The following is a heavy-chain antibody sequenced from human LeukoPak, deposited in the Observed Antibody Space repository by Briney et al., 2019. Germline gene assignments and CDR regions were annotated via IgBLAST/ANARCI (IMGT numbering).Heavy chain of an antibody. D-gene: IGHD5-18*01. J-gene: IGHJ5*02. CDR1: GRSISSYY. CDR3: ASSYGQEFDP. V-gene: IGHV4-4*09. Sequence: ASETLSLTCTLSGRSISSYYSGWIRHPPGGGLGWIVYIYTSVSNNYTPRLTRRLTISVETSKNQFSLKLSSVTAADTAVYYCASSYGQEFDPWGQGTLVTVSS. CDR2: IYTSVSN.